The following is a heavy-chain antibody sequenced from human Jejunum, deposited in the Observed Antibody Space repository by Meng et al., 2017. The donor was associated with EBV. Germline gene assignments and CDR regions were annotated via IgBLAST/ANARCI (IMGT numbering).Heavy chain of an antibody. Sequence: QVQLVYAGAEGKKPGASVKVSCKASGYDFINSGISWVRQAPGQGLEWMGWISVYRGNTNYAQRFQDRVTLTTNTSTSTVYMELRSLTSDDTAVYYCARDRSNSDYWGQGTLVTVSS. J-gene: IGHJ4*02. D-gene: IGHD5-24*01. CDR1: GYDFINSG. CDR3: ARDRSNSDY. CDR2: ISVYRGNT. V-gene: IGHV1-18*01.